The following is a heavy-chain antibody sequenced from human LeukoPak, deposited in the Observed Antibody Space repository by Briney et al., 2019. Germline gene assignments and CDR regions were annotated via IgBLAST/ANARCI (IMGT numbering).Heavy chain of an antibody. D-gene: IGHD2-8*02. Sequence: ASVKVSCKASGYTFTSYYMHWVRQAPGQGLEWMGIINPSGGSTSYAQKFQGRVTMTRDTSTSTVYMELNSLRAEDTAVYYCANVLSDAFDIWGQGTMVTVSS. J-gene: IGHJ3*02. CDR2: INPSGGST. CDR3: ANVLSDAFDI. V-gene: IGHV1-46*01. CDR1: GYTFTSYY.